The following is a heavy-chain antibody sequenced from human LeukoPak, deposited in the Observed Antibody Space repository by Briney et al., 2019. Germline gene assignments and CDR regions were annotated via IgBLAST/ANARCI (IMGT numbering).Heavy chain of an antibody. D-gene: IGHD2-15*01. V-gene: IGHV3-21*01. CDR1: GFTVSSNY. Sequence: GGSLRLSCAASGFTVSSNYMSWVRQAPGKGLEWVSSISSSSSYIYYADSVKGRFTISRDNAKISLYLQMNSLRAEDTAVYYCARGLYCSGGSCYWGQGTLVTVSS. CDR3: ARGLYCSGGSCY. J-gene: IGHJ4*02. CDR2: ISSSSSYI.